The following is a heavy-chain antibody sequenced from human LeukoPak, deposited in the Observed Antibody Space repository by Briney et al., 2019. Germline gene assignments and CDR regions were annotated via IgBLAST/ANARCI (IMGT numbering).Heavy chain of an antibody. J-gene: IGHJ6*02. D-gene: IGHD6-6*01. CDR3: ARDPIRIAARPGLYYYGMDV. CDR2: ITYDGTEI. CDR1: GFGLSDCG. Sequence: GGSLRLSCAASGFGLSDCGMHWVRQAPGKGLEWLAVITYDGTEIHYADSVKGRFTISRDNSKNTLYLQMNSLRAEDTAVYYCARDPIRIAARPGLYYYGMDVWGQGTTVTVSS. V-gene: IGHV3-30*03.